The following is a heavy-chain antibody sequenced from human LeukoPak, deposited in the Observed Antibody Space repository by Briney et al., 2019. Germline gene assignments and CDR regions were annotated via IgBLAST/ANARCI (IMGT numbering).Heavy chain of an antibody. J-gene: IGHJ4*02. CDR3: ARAGGSRMK. Sequence: SETLSLTCAVYGGSFSGYYWSWIRQPPGKGLEWIGEINHSGSTNYNPSLKSRVTISVDTSKNQFSLKLSSVTAADTAVYYCARAGGSRMKWGQGTLVTVSS. CDR1: GGSFSGYY. V-gene: IGHV4-34*01. CDR2: INHSGST. D-gene: IGHD3-10*01.